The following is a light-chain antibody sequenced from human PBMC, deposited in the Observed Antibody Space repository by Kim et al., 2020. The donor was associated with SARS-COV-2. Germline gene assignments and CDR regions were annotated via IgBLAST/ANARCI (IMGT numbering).Light chain of an antibody. J-gene: IGLJ3*02. CDR3: CSHAGSYTWV. CDR1: SSDVGGYDS. CDR2: DVN. V-gene: IGLV2-11*01. Sequence: GHSVTMSCTVTSSDVGGYDSVSWYQHHAGTAPKLMIYDVNKRPSGVPDRFSGSKSGNTASLSISGLQAEDEADYYCCSHAGSYTWVFGGGTQLTVL.